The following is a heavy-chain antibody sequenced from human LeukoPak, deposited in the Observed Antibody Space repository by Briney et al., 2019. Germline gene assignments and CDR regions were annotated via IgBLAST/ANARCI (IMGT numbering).Heavy chain of an antibody. D-gene: IGHD6-13*01. CDR3: ARAYSSSWYYFDY. CDR1: GGSISSSSYY. J-gene: IGHJ4*02. V-gene: IGHV4-39*01. CDR2: IYYSGST. Sequence: SEALSLTCTVSGGSISSSSYYWGWIRQPPGKGLEWIGSIYYSGSTYYNPSLKSRVTISVDTSKNQFSLKLSSVTAADTAVYYCARAYSSSWYYFDYWGQGTLVTVSS.